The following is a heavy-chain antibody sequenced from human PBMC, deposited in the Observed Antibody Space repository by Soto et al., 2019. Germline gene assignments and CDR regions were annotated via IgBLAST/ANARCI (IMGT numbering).Heavy chain of an antibody. CDR2: IVVGSGNT. V-gene: IGHV1-58*01. CDR1: GFTFTSSA. CDR3: ARAIYDRSGSYTY. Sequence: SVKVCCKASGFTFTSSAVQWVRQARGQRLEWIGWIVVGSGNTNYAQKFQERVTITRDMSTSTAYMELSSLRSEDTAVYYCARAIYDRSGSYTYSGPGSLVTVSS. J-gene: IGHJ4*02. D-gene: IGHD3-22*01.